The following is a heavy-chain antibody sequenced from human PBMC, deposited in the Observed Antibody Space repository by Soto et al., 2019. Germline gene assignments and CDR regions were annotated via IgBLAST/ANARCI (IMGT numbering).Heavy chain of an antibody. CDR1: GFTFSSHA. CDR2: IDSSSSFI. V-gene: IGHV3-21*01. D-gene: IGHD3-10*01. Sequence: GGSLTLSCAASGFTFSSHAMNWVRQAPGKGLEWVSSIDSSSSFIYYADSVKGRFTISRDNAKNSLYLQMSSLRAEDTAVYYCARDPLWFGEIGYFDYWGQGALVTGSS. J-gene: IGHJ4*02. CDR3: ARDPLWFGEIGYFDY.